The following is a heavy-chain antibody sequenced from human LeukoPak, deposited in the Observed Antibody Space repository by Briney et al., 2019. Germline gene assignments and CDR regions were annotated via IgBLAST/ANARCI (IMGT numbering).Heavy chain of an antibody. CDR3: AKTPSWADYYYFDY. CDR1: GFTFSSYA. V-gene: IGHV3-23*01. Sequence: GGSLRLSCAASGFTFSSYAMSWVRQAPGKGLEWVSIVRGSGGSPYYADSVKGRFTISRDNSKNTLYLQMNSLRAEDTAVYYCAKTPSWADYYYFDYWGQGTLVTVSS. CDR2: VRGSGGSP. D-gene: IGHD2-21*02. J-gene: IGHJ4*02.